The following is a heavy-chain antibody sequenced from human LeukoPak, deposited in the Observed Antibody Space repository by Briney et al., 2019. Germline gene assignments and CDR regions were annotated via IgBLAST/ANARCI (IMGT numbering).Heavy chain of an antibody. V-gene: IGHV4-34*01. CDR2: INHSGST. D-gene: IGHD2-2*01. CDR3: ARGGYCSSTSCYVGYYYYYGMDV. Sequence: SETLSLTCAVYGGSFSGYYWSWIRQPPGKGLEWIGEINHSGSTNYNPSLESRVTISVDTSKNQFSLKLSSVTAADTAVYYCARGGYCSSTSCYVGYYYYYGMDVWGQGTTVTVSS. CDR1: GGSFSGYY. J-gene: IGHJ6*02.